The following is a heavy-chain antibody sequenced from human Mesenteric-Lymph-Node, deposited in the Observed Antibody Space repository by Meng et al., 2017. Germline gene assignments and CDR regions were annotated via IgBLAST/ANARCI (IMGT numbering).Heavy chain of an antibody. CDR3: ARAYYGSGSYYGL. J-gene: IGHJ4*02. D-gene: IGHD3-10*01. V-gene: IGHV3-33*01. CDR2: IWYDGSNK. CDR1: GFTFSSYG. Sequence: GGSLRLSCAASGFTFSSYGMHWVRQAPGKGLEWVAVIWYDGSNKYYADSVKGRFTISRDNSKNTLYLQMNSLRAEDTAVYYCARAYYGSGSYYGLWGQGTLVTVSS.